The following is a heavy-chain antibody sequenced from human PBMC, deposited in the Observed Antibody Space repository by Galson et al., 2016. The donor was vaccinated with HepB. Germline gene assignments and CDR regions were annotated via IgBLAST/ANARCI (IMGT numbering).Heavy chain of an antibody. CDR3: ARGGWDGSRWAGDY. CDR1: GYTFTSYG. J-gene: IGHJ4*02. D-gene: IGHD6-13*01. V-gene: IGHV1-18*01. Sequence: SVKVSCKASGYTFTSYGISWVRQAPGQGLQWMGWISGYNGVTHYAQKFQGRVTMTTDTSTSTAYMGLRSLRPDDTAMYYCARGGWDGSRWAGDYWGQGTLVTVSS. CDR2: ISGYNGVT.